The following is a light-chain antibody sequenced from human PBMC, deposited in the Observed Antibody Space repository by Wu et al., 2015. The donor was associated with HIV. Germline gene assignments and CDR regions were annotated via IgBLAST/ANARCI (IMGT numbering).Light chain of an antibody. Sequence: VLTQSPGSLSLSPGESATLSCRTSEFISSSMLAWYQQKPGQAPRLLIYRVSSRATGIPARFSGSGSGTEFTLTISNMQSEDFGVYYCQQYQNWPPITFGQGTRLEIK. CDR2: RVS. V-gene: IGKV3D-15*01. CDR3: QQYQNWPPIT. CDR1: EFISSS. J-gene: IGKJ5*01.